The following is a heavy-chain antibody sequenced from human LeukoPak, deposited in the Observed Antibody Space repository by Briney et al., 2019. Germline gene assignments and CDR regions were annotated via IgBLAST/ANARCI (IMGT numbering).Heavy chain of an antibody. CDR3: ARAPSDYYDLGIDY. CDR1: GGSIDNNNYY. CDR2: IYYSGST. Sequence: PSETLSLTCTVSGGSIDNNNYYWDWIRQPPVKGLEWMGGIYYSGSTYYNPSLKSRVTISIDTSKNQFSLKLSSVTAADTAVYYCARAPSDYYDLGIDYWGQGTLVTVSS. V-gene: IGHV4-39*07. J-gene: IGHJ4*02. D-gene: IGHD3-3*01.